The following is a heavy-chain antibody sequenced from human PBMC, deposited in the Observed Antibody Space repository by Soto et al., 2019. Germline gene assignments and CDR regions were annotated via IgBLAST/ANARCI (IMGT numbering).Heavy chain of an antibody. CDR1: GYTFASYG. J-gene: IGHJ1*01. CDR3: ARDARAIVEVVAGRSFGS. V-gene: IGHV1-18*01. Sequence: QVQLVQSGTEVTKPGGSVKVACKTSGYTFASYGISWVRQAPGQGLELMGWISGSKGHSSYAQNVHDRVTMTTDATTSTAYMEMRSLRSDATVIYFGARDARAIVEVVAGRSFGSWGQRPLVTVSS. CDR2: ISGSKGHS. D-gene: IGHD2-15*01.